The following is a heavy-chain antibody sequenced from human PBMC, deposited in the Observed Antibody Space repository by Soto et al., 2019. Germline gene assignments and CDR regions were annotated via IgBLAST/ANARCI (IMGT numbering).Heavy chain of an antibody. V-gene: IGHV3-13*01. J-gene: IGHJ5*02. Sequence: GGSLRLSCLASGFTFSPYDMHWARQATGKGLERVSTITTAGVTHYSDSVKARFTISRANAKHSLYLQMTTLRSRHTAVSYCARACVWGFDPWGQGTLVTVSS. D-gene: IGHD2-8*01. CDR1: GFTFSPYD. CDR3: ARACVWGFDP. CDR2: ITTAGVT.